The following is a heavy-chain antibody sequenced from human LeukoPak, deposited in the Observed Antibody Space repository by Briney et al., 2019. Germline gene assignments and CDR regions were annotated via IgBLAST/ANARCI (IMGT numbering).Heavy chain of an antibody. Sequence: ASVKVSCKASGYTFTNYGISWVLQAPGQGLEWMGWISGSSENTDSAQKFQGRVTMTTDTSTSTAYMELRNLRSDDTATYYCARVGRTKVATMAYWGQGTLVTVSS. CDR1: GYTFTNYG. CDR3: ARVGRTKVATMAY. D-gene: IGHD5-12*01. V-gene: IGHV1-18*01. J-gene: IGHJ4*02. CDR2: ISGSSENT.